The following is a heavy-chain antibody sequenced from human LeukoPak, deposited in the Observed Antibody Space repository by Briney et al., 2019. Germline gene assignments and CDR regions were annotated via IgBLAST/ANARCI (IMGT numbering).Heavy chain of an antibody. CDR3: ARGGSGWSNWFDP. CDR1: GGSISSYY. D-gene: IGHD6-19*01. V-gene: IGHV4-59*01. CDR2: IYYSGST. J-gene: IGHJ5*02. Sequence: KASETLSLTCTVSGGSISSYYWSWIRQPPGKGLEWIGYIYYSGSTNYNPSLKSRVTISVDTSKNQFSLKLSSVAAADTAVYYCARGGSGWSNWFDPWGQGTLVTVSS.